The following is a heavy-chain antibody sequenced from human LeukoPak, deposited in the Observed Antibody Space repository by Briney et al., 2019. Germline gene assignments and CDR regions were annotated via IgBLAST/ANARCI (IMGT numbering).Heavy chain of an antibody. D-gene: IGHD3-10*01. J-gene: IGHJ4*02. CDR2: ISGSGGST. CDR3: AKAVRGIGSLDY. CDR1: GFTFSSYA. V-gene: IGHV3-23*01. Sequence: GGSLILSCAASGFTFSSYAMSWVRQAPGKGLEWVSAISGSGGSTYYADSVKGRFTISRDNSKNTLYLQMNSLRAEDTAVYYCAKAVRGIGSLDYWGQGTLVTVSS.